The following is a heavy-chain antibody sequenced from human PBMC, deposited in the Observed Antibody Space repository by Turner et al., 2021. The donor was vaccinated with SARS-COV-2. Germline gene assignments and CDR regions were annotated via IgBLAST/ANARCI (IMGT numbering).Heavy chain of an antibody. CDR3: AKDLGSGWH. J-gene: IGHJ4*02. CDR2: ISYDGSNK. D-gene: IGHD6-19*01. Sequence: QVQLVESGGVVVQPGRSLRLSCAASGFTFSSYGMHWVRQAPGKGLEWVALISYDGSNKYYADSVKGRFTISRDNSKNTLYLQMNSLRAEDTAVYYCAKDLGSGWHWGQGTLVTVSS. V-gene: IGHV3-30*18. CDR1: GFTFSSYG.